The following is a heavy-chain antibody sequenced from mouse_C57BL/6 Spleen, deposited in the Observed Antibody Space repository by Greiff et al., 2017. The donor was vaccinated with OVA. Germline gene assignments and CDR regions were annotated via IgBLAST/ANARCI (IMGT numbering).Heavy chain of an antibody. Sequence: EVQVVESGGGLVKPGGSLKLSCAASGFTFSSYAMSWVRQTPEKRLEWVATISDGGSYTYYPDNVKGRFTISRDNAKNNLDLQMSHLKSEDTAMYYCARDRAGTWYFDYWGQGTTLTVSS. D-gene: IGHD3-1*01. CDR2: ISDGGSYT. CDR1: GFTFSSYA. CDR3: ARDRAGTWYFDY. V-gene: IGHV5-4*01. J-gene: IGHJ2*01.